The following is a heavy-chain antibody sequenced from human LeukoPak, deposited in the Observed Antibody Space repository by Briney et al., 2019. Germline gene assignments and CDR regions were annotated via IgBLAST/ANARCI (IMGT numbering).Heavy chain of an antibody. CDR2: TYYRSKWSS. Sequence: SQTLSLTCAISGDSVSSKSAAWNWIRQSPSRGLEWLGRTYYRSKWSSGYAESVKSRLTVSPDTSKNQFSLQLRSVTPEDTAVYYCARDSIVVVRGGFYYYYGMDVWGQGTTVTVSS. J-gene: IGHJ6*02. V-gene: IGHV6-1*01. CDR3: ARDSIVVVRGGFYYYYGMDV. CDR1: GDSVSSKSAA. D-gene: IGHD3-22*01.